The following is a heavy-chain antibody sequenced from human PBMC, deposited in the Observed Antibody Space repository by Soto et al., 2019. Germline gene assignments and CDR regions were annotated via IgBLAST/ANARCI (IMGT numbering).Heavy chain of an antibody. D-gene: IGHD3-9*01. V-gene: IGHV4-31*03. CDR1: GVPISSGGYY. CDR2: IYRSGRT. Sequence: SETLSLTCTVSGVPISSGGYYWGWTRQHPGKGLEWIGNIYRSGRTYYNPSLKSRVIMSVGTSKYHFSLNLNSVTAADTAMYFCASVNGVDSEYYFDHWGQGTLVTVSS. J-gene: IGHJ4*02. CDR3: ASVNGVDSEYYFDH.